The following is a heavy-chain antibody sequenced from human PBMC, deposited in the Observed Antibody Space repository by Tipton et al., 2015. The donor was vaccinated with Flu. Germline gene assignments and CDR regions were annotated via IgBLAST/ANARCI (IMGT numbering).Heavy chain of an antibody. CDR1: GGSISSGSHS. CDR3: ARSVEMATIWWESGFDS. J-gene: IGHJ4*02. V-gene: IGHV4-61*09. CDR2: IYTSGGP. D-gene: IGHD5-24*01. Sequence: TLSLTCTVSGGSISSGSHSWSWVRQPAGRGLEWIGHIYTSGGPNKNPSLTSRVSISIDTSKNLFSLNLSSVTAADTAVYYCARSVEMATIWWESGFDSWGQGTLVTVSS.